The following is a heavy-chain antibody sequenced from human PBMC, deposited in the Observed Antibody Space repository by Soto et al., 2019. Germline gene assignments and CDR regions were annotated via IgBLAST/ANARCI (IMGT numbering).Heavy chain of an antibody. J-gene: IGHJ5*02. CDR3: AKRACHYTTCYYGNFDP. D-gene: IGHD3-22*01. CDR1: ADSITSSNW. V-gene: IGHV4-4*02. Sequence: SETLSLTCVVSADSITSSNWWSWVRQPPGKGLEWLGEIYRGGSTNYNPSLKSRVTISLDESRNQFSLNLNSVTAADTAVYYCAKRACHYTTCYYGNFDPWGQGSLVTVS. CDR2: IYRGGST.